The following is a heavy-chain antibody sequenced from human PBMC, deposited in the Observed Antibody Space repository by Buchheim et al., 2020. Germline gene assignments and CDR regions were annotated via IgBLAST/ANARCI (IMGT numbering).Heavy chain of an antibody. Sequence: QVQLQQWGAGLLKPSETLSLTCAVCGGSFTGHYWSWIRQPPGKGLEWIGEINDSGSTNYNPSLKSRITISPDTSKNQISLKLTSVTAADTAVYYCATVTRAAAGKRGFDYWGQGTL. CDR2: INDSGST. J-gene: IGHJ4*02. CDR1: GGSFTGHY. D-gene: IGHD6-13*01. V-gene: IGHV4-34*02. CDR3: ATVTRAAAGKRGFDY.